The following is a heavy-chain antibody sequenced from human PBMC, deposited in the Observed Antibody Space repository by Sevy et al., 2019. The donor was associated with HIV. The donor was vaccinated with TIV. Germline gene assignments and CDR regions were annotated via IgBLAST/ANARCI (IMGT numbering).Heavy chain of an antibody. J-gene: IGHJ4*02. CDR1: GFTFRRYA. V-gene: IGHV3-30*04. D-gene: IGHD2-15*01. Sequence: GGSLRLSCAASGFTFRRYAMHWVRQAPGQGLESVAVISYDGGKTYPADSVKGRFTISRDNSENTLYLQMNSLRAEDTAVYYCTRDGGGDYFDYWGLGTLVTVSS. CDR3: TRDGGGDYFDY. CDR2: ISYDGGKT.